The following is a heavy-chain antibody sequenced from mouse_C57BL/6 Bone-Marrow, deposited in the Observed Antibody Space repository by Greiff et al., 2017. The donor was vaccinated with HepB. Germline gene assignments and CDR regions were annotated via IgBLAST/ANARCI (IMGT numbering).Heavy chain of an antibody. CDR1: GYTFTDYN. CDR3: ARGDYDGRSAMDY. D-gene: IGHD2-3*01. Sequence: VQLQQSGPELVKPGASVKMSCKASGYTFTDYNMHWVKQSHGKSLEWIGYINPNNGGTSYNQKFKGKATLTVTKSSSKAYMELRSLTSEDSAVYYCARGDYDGRSAMDYWGQGTSVTVSS. CDR2: INPNNGGT. V-gene: IGHV1-22*01. J-gene: IGHJ4*01.